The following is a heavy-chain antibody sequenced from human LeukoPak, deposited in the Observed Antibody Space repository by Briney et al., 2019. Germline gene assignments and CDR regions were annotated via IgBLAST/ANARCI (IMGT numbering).Heavy chain of an antibody. Sequence: SETLSLTCSVSGGSIRSHYWNWIRQPPGKGLEWLGHIYYTGSTYYNPSLKSRVTTSVDTSKNQFSLRLSSVTAADTAVYYCARERWEGGSFVMGFDYWGQGALVTVSS. V-gene: IGHV4-59*11. CDR2: IYYTGST. CDR1: GGSIRSHY. CDR3: ARERWEGGSFVMGFDY. D-gene: IGHD1-26*01. J-gene: IGHJ4*02.